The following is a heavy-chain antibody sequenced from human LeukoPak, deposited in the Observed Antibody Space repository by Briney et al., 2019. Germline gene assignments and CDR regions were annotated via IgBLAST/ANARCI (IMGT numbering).Heavy chain of an antibody. CDR1: GGTFSSYA. D-gene: IGHD6-19*01. CDR2: IIPIFGTA. Sequence: ASVKVSCKASGGTFSSYAISWVRQAPGQGLEWMGGIIPIFGTANYAQKLQGRVTMTTDTSTSTAYMELRSLRSDDTAVYYCASTAEPEYSSGWYHWFDPWGQGTLVTVSS. V-gene: IGHV1-69*05. J-gene: IGHJ5*02. CDR3: ASTAEPEYSSGWYHWFDP.